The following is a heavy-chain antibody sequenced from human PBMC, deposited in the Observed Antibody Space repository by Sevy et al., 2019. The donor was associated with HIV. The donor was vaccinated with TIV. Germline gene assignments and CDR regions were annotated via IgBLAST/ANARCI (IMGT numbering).Heavy chain of an antibody. CDR3: ARAEKAVTGTAFDY. J-gene: IGHJ4*02. CDR1: GGTFYSYA. D-gene: IGHD6-19*01. Sequence: ASVMVSCKASGGTFYSYAISWVRQAPGQGLEWMGGIIPIFGATNYAQKFQGRVTITADESTSAAYMELSSLRSEDTAVYYCARAEKAVTGTAFDYWGQGTLVTVSS. CDR2: IIPIFGAT. V-gene: IGHV1-69*13.